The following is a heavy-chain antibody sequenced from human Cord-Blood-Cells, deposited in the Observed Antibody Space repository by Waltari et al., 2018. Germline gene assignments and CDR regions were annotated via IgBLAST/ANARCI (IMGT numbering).Heavy chain of an antibody. CDR1: ALTFRSYG. CDR2: IWYDGSNK. J-gene: IGHJ4*02. D-gene: IGHD4-4*01. CDR3: ARGVVTYFDY. Sequence: QVQLVESGGGVVQPGRSLRLSCAASALTFRSYGMHWVRQGPGKGLEWWAFIWYDGSNKYDAESVKGRFTISRDNSKNTLYLQMNSLRAEDTAVYYCARGVVTYFDYWGQGTLVTVSS. V-gene: IGHV3-33*01.